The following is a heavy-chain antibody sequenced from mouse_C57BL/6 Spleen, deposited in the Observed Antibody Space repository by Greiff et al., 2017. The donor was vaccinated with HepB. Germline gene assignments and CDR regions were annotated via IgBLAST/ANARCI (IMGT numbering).Heavy chain of an antibody. Sequence: QVQLQQPGAELVMPGASVKLSCKASGYTFTSYWMHWVKQRPGQGLEWIGEIDPSDSYTNYNQKFKGKSTLTVDKSSSTAYMQLSSLTSEDSAVYYWAIIFPYYYGSSYFDYWGQGTTLTVSS. D-gene: IGHD1-1*01. CDR1: GYTFTSYW. V-gene: IGHV1-69*01. CDR2: IDPSDSYT. J-gene: IGHJ2*01. CDR3: AIIFPYYYGSSYFDY.